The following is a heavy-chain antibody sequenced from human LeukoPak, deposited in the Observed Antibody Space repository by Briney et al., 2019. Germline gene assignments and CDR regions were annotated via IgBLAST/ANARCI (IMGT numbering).Heavy chain of an antibody. D-gene: IGHD5-24*01. V-gene: IGHV1-69*13. J-gene: IGHJ4*02. Sequence: ASVKVSCKASGGTFSSYAISWVRQAPGQGLEWMGGIIPIFGTANYAQKFQGRVTITADESTSTAYMELSSLRSEDTAVYYCARGRDGYNWLGDYWGQGTLVTVSS. CDR3: ARGRDGYNWLGDY. CDR1: GGTFSSYA. CDR2: IIPIFGTA.